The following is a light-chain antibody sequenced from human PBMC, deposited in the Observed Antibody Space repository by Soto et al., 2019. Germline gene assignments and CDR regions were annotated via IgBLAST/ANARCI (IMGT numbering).Light chain of an antibody. CDR3: QLYNNWPPGLT. CDR1: QRVSSN. Sequence: EIVMTHSPVTLSVSPWEIATLSCRASQRVSSNLAWYQQTPGRAPRLLIYGVSVRATGIPARFSGSGSGTEFTLTISSLQSEDFALYYCQLYNNWPPGLTFGGGTKVDIK. V-gene: IGKV3-15*01. J-gene: IGKJ4*01. CDR2: GVS.